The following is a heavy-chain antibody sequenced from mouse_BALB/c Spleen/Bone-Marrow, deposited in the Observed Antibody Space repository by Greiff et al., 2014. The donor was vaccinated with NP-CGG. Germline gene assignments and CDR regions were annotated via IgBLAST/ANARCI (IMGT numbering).Heavy chain of an antibody. Sequence: VQLQQSGAELVKPGASVKLSCTASGFNIKDTYMHWVKQGPEQGLEWIGRIDPANGNTKYDPKFQGKATITADTSSNTAYLQLSSLTSEDTAVYYCARYYYGSSLFDYWGQGTTLTVSS. D-gene: IGHD1-1*01. J-gene: IGHJ2*01. CDR1: GFNIKDTY. CDR2: IDPANGNT. CDR3: ARYYYGSSLFDY. V-gene: IGHV14-3*02.